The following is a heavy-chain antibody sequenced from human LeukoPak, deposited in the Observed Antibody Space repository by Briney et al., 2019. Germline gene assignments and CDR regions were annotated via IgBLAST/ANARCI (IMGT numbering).Heavy chain of an antibody. CDR1: GFTFSSCS. J-gene: IGHJ6*02. Sequence: PGGSLRLSCAASGFTFSSCSMNWVRQAPGKGLEGVSAISSRRSYKYYADSVKGLFTISRDNSENNLYLQMNSLRAEDSAVYYCARDRHKYYGSGTYYNVGGMDVWGQGTTVSISS. D-gene: IGHD3-10*01. CDR3: ARDRHKYYGSGTYYNVGGMDV. CDR2: ISSRRSYK. V-gene: IGHV3-21*01.